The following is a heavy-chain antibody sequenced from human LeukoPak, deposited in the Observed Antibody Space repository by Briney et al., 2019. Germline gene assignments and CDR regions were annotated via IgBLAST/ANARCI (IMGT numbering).Heavy chain of an antibody. CDR3: ATVVPHGYSDY. D-gene: IGHD2-2*01. CDR2: IYYTGMT. J-gene: IGHJ4*02. CDR1: GGSISGYY. Sequence: PSETLSLTCTVSGGSISGYYWSWIRQPPGKGLEWIGYIYYTGMTNYNPSLKSRITMSVDTSKNQFSLKLSSVTAADTAVYFCATVVPHGYSDYWGQGALVTVSS. V-gene: IGHV4-59*01.